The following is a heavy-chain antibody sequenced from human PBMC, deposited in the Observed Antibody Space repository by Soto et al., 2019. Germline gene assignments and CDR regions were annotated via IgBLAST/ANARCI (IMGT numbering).Heavy chain of an antibody. CDR3: ARGYYYGSGRPTPGGMDV. D-gene: IGHD3-10*01. Sequence: QVHLVQSGAEVKKPGASVKVSCKASGYTFTNYDINWVRQAPGQGLEWMGWISTYTGNTNYAQKLQGRGPMTTDTSTSTAYMGLRSLRSDDTAVYYCARGYYYGSGRPTPGGMDVWGQGTTVTVSS. CDR2: ISTYTGNT. J-gene: IGHJ6*02. V-gene: IGHV1-18*01. CDR1: GYTFTNYD.